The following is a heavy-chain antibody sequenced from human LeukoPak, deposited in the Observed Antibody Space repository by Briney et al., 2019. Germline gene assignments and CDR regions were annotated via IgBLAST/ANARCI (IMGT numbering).Heavy chain of an antibody. CDR3: ATSLYSGTKLDY. J-gene: IGHJ4*02. CDR1: GFTYSNYW. CDR2: INSDASST. V-gene: IGHV3-74*01. D-gene: IGHD1-26*01. Sequence: GGSLRLSCAASGFTYSNYWMHWVRQAPGKGLVWVSRINSDASSTSYADSVKGRFTISRDRAKNTLYLQMNGLRADDTAVYYCATSLYSGTKLDYWGQGTLVTVSS.